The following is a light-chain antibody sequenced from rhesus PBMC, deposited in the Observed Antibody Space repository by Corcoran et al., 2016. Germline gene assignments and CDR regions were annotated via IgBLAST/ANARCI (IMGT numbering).Light chain of an antibody. CDR1: QGISSY. J-gene: IGKJ2*01. V-gene: IGKV1-38*01. Sequence: DIQLTQSPSSLSASVGDRVTITCRASQGISSYLAWYQQKPGKAPKLLIYDASNLQSGVPSRFSGSGSGTEFTLTISSLQPEDFAVYYCQHGYGTPYSFGQGTKVEIK. CDR3: QHGYGTPYS. CDR2: DAS.